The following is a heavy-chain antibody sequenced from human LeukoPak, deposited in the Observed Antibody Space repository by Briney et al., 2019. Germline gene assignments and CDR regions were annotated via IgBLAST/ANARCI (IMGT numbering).Heavy chain of an antibody. CDR2: IIPILGIA. J-gene: IGHJ5*02. CDR1: GYTFNANY. Sequence: SVKVSCKASGYTFNANYIHWVRQAPGQGLEWMGRIIPILGIANYAQKFQGRVTITADKSTSTAYMELSSLRSEDTAVYYCARGERFDPWGQGTLVTVSS. V-gene: IGHV1-69*04. CDR3: ARGERFDP.